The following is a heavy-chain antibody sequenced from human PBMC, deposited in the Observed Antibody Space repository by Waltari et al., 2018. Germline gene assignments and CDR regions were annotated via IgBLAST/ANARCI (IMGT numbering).Heavy chain of an antibody. CDR1: GYTFTSYY. V-gene: IGHV1-46*03. CDR3: AKVNYDSSGYHWYFDL. CDR2: INPSGGSK. J-gene: IGHJ2*01. D-gene: IGHD3-22*01. Sequence: QVQLVQSGAEVKKPGASVKVSCKASGYTFTSYYMHCVRQAPGQGLEWMGIINPSGGSKSYVQKFQGRGTMTRDTSKSTVYMELGSLRSEDTAVYYCAKVNYDSSGYHWYFDLWGRGTLVTVSS.